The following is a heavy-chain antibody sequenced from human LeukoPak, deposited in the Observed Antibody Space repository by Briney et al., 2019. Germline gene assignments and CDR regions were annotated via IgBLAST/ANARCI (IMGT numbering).Heavy chain of an antibody. CDR2: IYYSGST. Sequence: ASETLSLTCTVSGGSISSYYWSWIRQRPGKGLEWIGYIYYSGSTNYNPSLKSRVTISVDTSKNQFSLKLSSVTAADTAVYYCASSWRRGAFDIWGQGTMVTVSS. CDR1: GGSISSYY. D-gene: IGHD3-3*01. J-gene: IGHJ3*02. V-gene: IGHV4-59*01. CDR3: ASSWRRGAFDI.